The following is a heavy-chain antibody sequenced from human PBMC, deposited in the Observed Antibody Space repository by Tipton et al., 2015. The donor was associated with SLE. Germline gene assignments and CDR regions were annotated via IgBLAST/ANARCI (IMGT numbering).Heavy chain of an antibody. D-gene: IGHD2-8*01. CDR3: AKDPGVLMVYAITIYDSSGPVDY. CDR1: GFIFSSYG. V-gene: IGHV3-30*02. Sequence: GSLRLSCAASGFIFSSYGMHWVRQAPGKGLEWVAFIRYDGSNKYYVDSVKGRFTISRDNSKNTLYLQMNSLRAEDTAVYYCAKDPGVLMVYAITIYDSSGPVDYWGQGTLVTVSS. J-gene: IGHJ4*02. CDR2: IRYDGSNK.